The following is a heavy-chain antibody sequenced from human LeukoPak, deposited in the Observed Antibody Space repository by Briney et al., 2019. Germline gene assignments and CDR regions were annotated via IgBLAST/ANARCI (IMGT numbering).Heavy chain of an antibody. V-gene: IGHV4-59*01. D-gene: IGHD3-10*01. CDR1: GGSISSYY. Sequence: SETLSLTCTVSGGSISSYYWSWIRQPPGKGLEWIGYIYYSGSTNYNPSLKSRVTISVDTSKNQFSLKLSSVTAADTAVYYCARGILEYYYAIDYWGQGTLVTVSS. CDR3: ARGILEYYYAIDY. J-gene: IGHJ4*02. CDR2: IYYSGST.